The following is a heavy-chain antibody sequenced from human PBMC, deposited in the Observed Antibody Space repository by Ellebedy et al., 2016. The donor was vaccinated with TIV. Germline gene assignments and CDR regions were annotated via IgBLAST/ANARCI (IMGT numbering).Heavy chain of an antibody. Sequence: SVKVSCKASGGTFSNEGISWVRQAPGQGLEWLGRIIPFVDIANYAQKFQGRVTMTADTSTTTAYMELSSLKSEDSAVYFCARDVVGNDHIYMMDVWGQGTTVTVS. V-gene: IGHV1-69*10. CDR2: IIPFVDIA. J-gene: IGHJ6*02. CDR1: GGTFSNEG. D-gene: IGHD2-2*01. CDR3: ARDVVGNDHIYMMDV.